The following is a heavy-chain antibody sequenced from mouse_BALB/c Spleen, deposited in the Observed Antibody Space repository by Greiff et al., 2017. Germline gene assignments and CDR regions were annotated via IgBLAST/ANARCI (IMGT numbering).Heavy chain of an antibody. CDR2: ISSGGST. CDR3: ARGVFITTVVEAY. Sequence: EVHLVESGGGLVKPGGSLKLSCAASGFTFSSYAMSWVRQTPEKRLEWVASISSGGSTYYPDSVKGRFTISRDNARNILYLQMSSLRSEDTAMYYCARGVFITTVVEAYWGQGTLVTVSA. V-gene: IGHV5-6-5*01. D-gene: IGHD1-1*01. J-gene: IGHJ3*01. CDR1: GFTFSSYA.